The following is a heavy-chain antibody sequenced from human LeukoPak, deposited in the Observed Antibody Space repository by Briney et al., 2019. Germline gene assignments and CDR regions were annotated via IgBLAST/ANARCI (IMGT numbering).Heavy chain of an antibody. CDR3: ARDTPMVRGPYYFDY. Sequence: SETLSLTCTVSGGSISSYYWSWIRQPAGKGLEWIGRIYTSGSTNYNPSLKSRVTMSVDTSKNQFSLKRSSVTAADTAVYYCARDTPMVRGPYYFDYWGQGTLVTVSS. CDR1: GGSISSYY. D-gene: IGHD3-10*01. J-gene: IGHJ4*02. CDR2: IYTSGST. V-gene: IGHV4-4*07.